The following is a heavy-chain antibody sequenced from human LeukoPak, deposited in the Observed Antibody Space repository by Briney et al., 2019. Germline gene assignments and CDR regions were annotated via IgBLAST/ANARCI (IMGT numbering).Heavy chain of an antibody. CDR3: ARGGSASYYNGSPDY. J-gene: IGHJ4*02. V-gene: IGHV1-18*01. CDR1: GYTFTSYG. CDR2: ISAYNGNT. D-gene: IGHD3-10*01. Sequence: GASVKVSCKASGYTFTSYGISWVRQAPGQGLEWMGWISAYNGNTNYAQKLQGRVTMTTDTSTSTAYMELRSLKSDDTAVYYCARGGSASYYNGSPDYWGQGTLVTVSS.